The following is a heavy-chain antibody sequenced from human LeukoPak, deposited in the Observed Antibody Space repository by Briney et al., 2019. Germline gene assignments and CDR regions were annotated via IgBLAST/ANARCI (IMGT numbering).Heavy chain of an antibody. Sequence: PSETLSLTCAVYGGSFSGYYWSWIRQPPGKGLEWIGEINHSGSTNYNPSLKSRVTMSIDTSKNHFSLNLTSVTAADTAIYYCARDVFDSSGYYYYYMDVWGKGTTVTISS. CDR1: GGSFSGYY. CDR3: ARDVFDSSGYYYYYMDV. D-gene: IGHD3-22*01. V-gene: IGHV4-34*01. J-gene: IGHJ6*03. CDR2: INHSGST.